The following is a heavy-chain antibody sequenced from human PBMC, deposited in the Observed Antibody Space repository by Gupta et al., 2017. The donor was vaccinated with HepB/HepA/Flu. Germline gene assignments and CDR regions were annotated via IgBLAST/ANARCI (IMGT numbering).Heavy chain of an antibody. D-gene: IGHD4-23*01. V-gene: IGHV1-3*04. J-gene: IGHJ4*02. CDR2: INTDNGNT. CDR1: GYTFTEYA. CDR3: ARDLGSGNYRFDY. Sequence: QVQLVQSGAEVKKPGASVKVSCKSSGYTFTEYALPWVRQAPGQRLEWIGWINTDNGNTKYSPNVQARVTITRDTHTTTAYMELSSLRSEDTAVYYCARDLGSGNYRFDYWGQGILVTVSS.